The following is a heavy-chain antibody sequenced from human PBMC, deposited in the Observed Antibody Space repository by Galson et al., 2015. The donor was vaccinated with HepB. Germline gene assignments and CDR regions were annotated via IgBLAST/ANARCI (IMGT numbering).Heavy chain of an antibody. CDR2: IGTAGDP. J-gene: IGHJ6*02. Sequence: SLRLSCAASGFTFSSYDMHWVRQATGKGLEWVSAIGTAGDPYYPGSVKGRFTISRENAKNSLYLQMNSLRAEDTAVYYCAREAVVATTHYYYYYGMDVWGQGTTVTVSS. CDR3: AREAVVATTHYYYYYGMDV. D-gene: IGHD5-12*01. V-gene: IGHV3-13*05. CDR1: GFTFSSYD.